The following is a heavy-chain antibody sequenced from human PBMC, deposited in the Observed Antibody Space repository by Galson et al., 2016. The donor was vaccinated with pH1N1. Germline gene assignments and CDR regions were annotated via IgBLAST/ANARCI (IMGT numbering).Heavy chain of an antibody. CDR3: AKGVGHLNGYYDY. D-gene: IGHD3-9*01. CDR2: ISWNSGSI. Sequence: SLRLSCAASGFTFDDYAMHWVRQAPGKGLEWVSGISWNSGSIGYADSVKGRFTISREKAKNSPYLQMNSLGAEDKALYHCAKGVGHLNGYYDYWGQGTLVTVSS. CDR1: GFTFDDYA. J-gene: IGHJ4*02. V-gene: IGHV3-9*01.